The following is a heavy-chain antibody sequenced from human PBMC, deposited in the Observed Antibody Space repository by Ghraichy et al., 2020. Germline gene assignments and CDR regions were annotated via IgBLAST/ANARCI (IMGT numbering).Heavy chain of an antibody. V-gene: IGHV4-4*02. CDR2: IYHSGST. CDR1: GGSISSSNW. J-gene: IGHJ6*03. CDR3: ALGTRLYYYYYYMDV. Sequence: SETLSLTCAVSGGSISSSNWWSWVRQPPGKGLEWIGEIYHSGSTNYNPSLKSRVTISVDKSKNQFSLKLSSVTAADTAVYYCALGTRLYYYYYYMDVWGKGTTVTVSS. D-gene: IGHD6-6*01.